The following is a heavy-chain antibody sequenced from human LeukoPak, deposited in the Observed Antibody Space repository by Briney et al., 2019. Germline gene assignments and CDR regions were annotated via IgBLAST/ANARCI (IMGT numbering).Heavy chain of an antibody. V-gene: IGHV3-43*01. J-gene: IGHJ4*02. Sequence: GGPLRLSCAASGFTFDDYTMHWVRHAPGKGLEWVSLISWDGGSTYYADSVKGRFTISRDNSKNSLYLQMNSLRTEDTALYYCAKAHLIAAAGYFDYWGQGTLVTVSS. D-gene: IGHD6-13*01. CDR2: ISWDGGST. CDR3: AKAHLIAAAGYFDY. CDR1: GFTFDDYT.